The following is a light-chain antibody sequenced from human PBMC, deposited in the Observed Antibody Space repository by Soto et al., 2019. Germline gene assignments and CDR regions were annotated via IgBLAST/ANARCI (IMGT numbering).Light chain of an antibody. J-gene: IGKJ3*01. CDR3: QETYSVPFFS. CDR1: QSIGSY. V-gene: IGKV1-39*01. CDR2: AAT. Sequence: DIQMTQSPSSLSASVGDRVTITCRARQSIGSYLNWFQQKPGKAPKLLIYAATTLQSGVPSRFSGSGSGTDFTLTISSLQSQDFATYYCQETYSVPFFSFGPGTKVDIK.